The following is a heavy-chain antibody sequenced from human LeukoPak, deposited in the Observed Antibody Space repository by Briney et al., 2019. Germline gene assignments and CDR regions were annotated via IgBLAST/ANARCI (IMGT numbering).Heavy chain of an antibody. CDR1: GFTLSNYG. CDR2: IGTSTSYI. V-gene: IGHV3-21*01. D-gene: IGHD1-26*01. J-gene: IGHJ6*03. CDR3: ARDPYSGRYGDYYYYYMDV. Sequence: GGSLRLSCAASGFTLSNYGMSWPRQTPGKGLGGVSSIGTSTSYIYYADSVKGRFTISRDNAKNSLYLQMNSLRAEDTAVYYCARDPYSGRYGDYYYYYMDVWGKGTTVTISS.